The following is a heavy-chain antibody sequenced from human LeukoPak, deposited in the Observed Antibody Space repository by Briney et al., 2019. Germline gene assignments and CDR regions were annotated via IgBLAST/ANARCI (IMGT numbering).Heavy chain of an antibody. CDR3: ARDLRGYSGYDRFYYFDY. J-gene: IGHJ4*02. CDR2: INPNSGGT. D-gene: IGHD5-12*01. V-gene: IGHV1-2*02. Sequence: GASVKVSCKASGYTFTGYYMHWVRQAPGQGLEWMGWINPNSGGTNYAQKLQGRVTMTTDTSTSTAYMELRSLRSDDTAVYYCARDLRGYSGYDRFYYFDYWGQGTLVTVSS. CDR1: GYTFTGYY.